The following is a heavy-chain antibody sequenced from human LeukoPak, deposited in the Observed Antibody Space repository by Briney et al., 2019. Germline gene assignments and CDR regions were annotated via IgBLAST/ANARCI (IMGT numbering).Heavy chain of an antibody. D-gene: IGHD3-10*01. J-gene: IGHJ4*02. CDR3: ATLPYYGSGSYPLYFDY. CDR2: IIPIFGTA. CDR1: GGTFSSYA. V-gene: IGHV1-69*01. Sequence: EASVKVSCKASGGTFSSYAISWVRQAPGQGLEWMGGIIPIFGTANYAQKFQGRVTITADESTSTAYMELSSLRSEDTAVYYCATLPYYGSGSYPLYFDYWGQGTLVTVSS.